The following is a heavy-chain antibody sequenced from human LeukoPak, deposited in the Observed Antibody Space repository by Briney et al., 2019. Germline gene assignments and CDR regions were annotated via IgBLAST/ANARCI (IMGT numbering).Heavy chain of an antibody. Sequence: GGSLRLSCAASGFTFSSYAMSWVRQAPGKGLEWVSGISGSGGSTYYADSVKGRFTISRDSSKNTPYLQMDSLRAEDTAVYYCAKHSSTWYVDYWGQGTLVTVSS. CDR2: ISGSGGST. V-gene: IGHV3-23*01. D-gene: IGHD6-13*01. CDR3: AKHSSTWYVDY. J-gene: IGHJ4*02. CDR1: GFTFSSYA.